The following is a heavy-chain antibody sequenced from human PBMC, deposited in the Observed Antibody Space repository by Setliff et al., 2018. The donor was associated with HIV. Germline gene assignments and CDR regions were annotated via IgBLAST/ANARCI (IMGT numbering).Heavy chain of an antibody. J-gene: IGHJ6*02. Sequence: GASVKVSCKASGYTFTSYYMHWVRQAPAQGLEWMGIINPSGGSTGYAQKFQGRVTMTRDTSTSTVYMELSSLRSEDTAVYYCASNSYGYRTRYGMDVWGQGTTVTVSS. CDR1: GYTFTSYY. V-gene: IGHV1-46*01. CDR3: ASNSYGYRTRYGMDV. D-gene: IGHD5-18*01. CDR2: INPSGGST.